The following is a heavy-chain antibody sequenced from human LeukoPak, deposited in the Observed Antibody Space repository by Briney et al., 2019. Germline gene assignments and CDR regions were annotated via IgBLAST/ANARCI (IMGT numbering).Heavy chain of an antibody. J-gene: IGHJ4*02. CDR1: GYSFTSYY. Sequence: GASVKVSCKASGYSFTSYYLYWVRQAPGQGLEWMGWINPDSGDTDYAQKFQGRVTMTRDTSISTAYMELSRLRSDDTAVYYCARDMDTGPDLFDYWGQGTLVTVSS. CDR2: INPDSGDT. CDR3: ARDMDTGPDLFDY. D-gene: IGHD5-18*01. V-gene: IGHV1-2*02.